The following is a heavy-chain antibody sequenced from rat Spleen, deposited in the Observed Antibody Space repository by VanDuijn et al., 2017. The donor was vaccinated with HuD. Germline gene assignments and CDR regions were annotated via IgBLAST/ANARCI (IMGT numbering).Heavy chain of an antibody. CDR3: TRHPDYSNYFDY. CDR2: ISPSGGTT. CDR1: GFTFNNYD. D-gene: IGHD1-1*01. J-gene: IGHJ2*01. V-gene: IGHV5-25*01. Sequence: EVQLVESGGGFVQPGRSLKLSCAASGFTFNNYDMAWVRQAPTTGLEWVASISPSGGTTYYRDSVKGRFTVSRDNAKSTLYLQMDSLRSEDTATYYCTRHPDYSNYFDYWGQGVMVTVSS.